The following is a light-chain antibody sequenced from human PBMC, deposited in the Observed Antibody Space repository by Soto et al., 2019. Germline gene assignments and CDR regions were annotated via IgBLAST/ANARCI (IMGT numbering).Light chain of an antibody. CDR2: EVR. J-gene: IGLJ1*01. V-gene: IGLV2-14*03. CDR1: SSDVGAYDF. CDR3: SSYTTSSTRV. Sequence: ALTQPASVSGSPGQSITISCTGTSSDVGAYDFVSWYQQHPDKAPKLMIYEVRNRPSGVSNRFSGSKSVNAATLTISGLQAEDEADYYCSSYTTSSTRVFGTGTKVTVL.